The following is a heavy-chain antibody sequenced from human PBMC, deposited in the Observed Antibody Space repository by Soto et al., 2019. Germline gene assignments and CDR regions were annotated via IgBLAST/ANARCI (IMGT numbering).Heavy chain of an antibody. CDR2: ISAYNGNT. V-gene: IGHV1-18*04. D-gene: IGHD3-22*01. CDR3: ARVGRQSFYDGFPVY. CDR1: GYTFTTYS. Sequence: GASVKVSCKASGYTFTTYSIGWVRQAPGQRLEWIGWISAYNGNTNYAQKLQGRVTMTTDTSTSTAYMELRSLRSDDTAVYYCARVGRQSFYDGFPVYWGQGTLFTVSS. J-gene: IGHJ4*02.